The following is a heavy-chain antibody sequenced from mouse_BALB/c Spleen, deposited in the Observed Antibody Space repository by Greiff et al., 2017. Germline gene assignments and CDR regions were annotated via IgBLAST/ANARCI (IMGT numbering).Heavy chain of an antibody. D-gene: IGHD2-1*01. CDR3: AIYCNFPFDY. CDR1: GYTFTSYW. Sequence: VQLQQSGAELAKPGASVKMSCKASGYTFTSYWMHWVKQRPGQGLEWIGYINPSTGYTEYNQKFKDKATLTADKSSSTAYMQLSSLTSEDSAVYYCAIYCNFPFDYWGQGTTLTVSS. V-gene: IGHV1-7*01. CDR2: INPSTGYT. J-gene: IGHJ2*01.